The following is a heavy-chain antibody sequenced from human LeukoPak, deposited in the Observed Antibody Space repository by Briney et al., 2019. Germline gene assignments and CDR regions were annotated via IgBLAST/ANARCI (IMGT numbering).Heavy chain of an antibody. V-gene: IGHV3-66*01. D-gene: IGHD3-10*01. CDR1: GLTVSSNY. Sequence: GGSLRLSCAVSGLTVSSNYMSWVRQAPGKGLEWVSIIYSGGTSYYADSVKGRFTLSRDNSKNTLYLQMSSLRAEDTAVYYCARDVDYYDSGSREIQIHYWGQGTLVTVSS. J-gene: IGHJ4*02. CDR2: IYSGGTS. CDR3: ARDVDYYDSGSREIQIHY.